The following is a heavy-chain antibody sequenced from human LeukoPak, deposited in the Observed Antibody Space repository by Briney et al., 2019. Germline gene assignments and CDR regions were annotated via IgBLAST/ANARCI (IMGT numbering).Heavy chain of an antibody. V-gene: IGHV3-23*01. J-gene: IGHJ4*02. CDR3: AKDSYYYASGFDY. Sequence: PGGSLRLSCAASGFTFTNYAMTWVRQAPGKGLEWVSGISGSGGSTYYADSVKGRFTISRDNSKNTLYLQMTSLRAEDTAVYYCAKDSYYYASGFDYWGQGTLVTVSS. D-gene: IGHD3-10*01. CDR2: ISGSGGST. CDR1: GFTFTNYA.